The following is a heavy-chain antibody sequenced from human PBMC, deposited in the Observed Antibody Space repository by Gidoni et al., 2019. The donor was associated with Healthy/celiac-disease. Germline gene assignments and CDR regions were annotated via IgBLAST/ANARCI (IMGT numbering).Heavy chain of an antibody. J-gene: IGHJ4*02. CDR3: ARTYCGGDCYHYYFDY. V-gene: IGHV3-30-3*01. CDR2: ISYDGSNK. Sequence: QVQLVESGGGVVQPGRSLRLSCAASGFTFSSYAMHWVRQAPGKGLAWVAGISYDGSNKYYADSVKGRFTISRDNSKNTLYLQMNSLRAEDTAVYYCARTYCGGDCYHYYFDYWGQGTLVTVSS. D-gene: IGHD2-21*02. CDR1: GFTFSSYA.